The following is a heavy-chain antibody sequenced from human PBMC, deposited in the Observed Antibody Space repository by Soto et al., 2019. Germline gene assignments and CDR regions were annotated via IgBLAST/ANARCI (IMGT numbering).Heavy chain of an antibody. CDR3: PRQRGCDY. CDR1: GFTFSGYS. CDR2: IKQDGSEK. J-gene: IGHJ4*02. V-gene: IGHV3-7*01. D-gene: IGHD1-1*01. Sequence: EVQLVESGGGLVQPGGSLRLSCAASGFTFSGYSMSWVRQAPGKGLEWVANIKQDGSEKYYVASVKGRFTISRDNAKNSVYLQMNSLRADDTAVYYGPRQRGCDYWGQGTLVTVSS.